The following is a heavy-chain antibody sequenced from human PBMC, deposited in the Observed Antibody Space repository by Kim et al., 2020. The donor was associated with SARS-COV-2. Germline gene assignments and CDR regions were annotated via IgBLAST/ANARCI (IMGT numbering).Heavy chain of an antibody. V-gene: IGHV4-34*01. CDR2: INHSGST. J-gene: IGHJ4*02. D-gene: IGHD5-18*01. CDR3: ARGGPWTAMVKAIAY. Sequence: SETLSLTCAVYGGSFSGYYWSWIRQPPGKGLEWIGEINHSGSTNYNPSLKSRVTISVDTSKNQFSLKLSSVTAADTAVYYCARGGPWTAMVKAIAYWGQGTLVTVSS. CDR1: GGSFSGYY.